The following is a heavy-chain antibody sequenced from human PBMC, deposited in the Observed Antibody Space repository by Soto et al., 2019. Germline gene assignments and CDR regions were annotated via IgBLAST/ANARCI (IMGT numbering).Heavy chain of an antibody. Sequence: ASVKVSCKASGYTFTSYGISWVRQAPGQGLEWMGWISAYNGNTNYAQKLQGRVTMTTDTSTSTAYMELRSLRSDDTAVYYCARGTKYTIFGQPGWGFVFDYWCQGTLVTVSS. V-gene: IGHV1-18*01. D-gene: IGHD3-3*01. J-gene: IGHJ4*02. CDR1: GYTFTSYG. CDR2: ISAYNGNT. CDR3: ARGTKYTIFGQPGWGFVFDY.